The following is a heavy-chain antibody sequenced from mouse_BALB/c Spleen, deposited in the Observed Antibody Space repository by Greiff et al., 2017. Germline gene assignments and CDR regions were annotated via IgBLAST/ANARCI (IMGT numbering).Heavy chain of an antibody. V-gene: IGHV14-3*02. CDR1: GFNIKDTY. CDR3: ARGIYYGLFAY. D-gene: IGHD1-2*01. CDR2: IDPANGNT. Sequence: VQLQQSGAELVKPGASVKLSCTASGFNIKDTYMHWVKQRPEQGLEWIGRIDPANGNTKYDPKFQGKATIKADTSSNTAYLQLSSLASEDTAVYYCARGIYYGLFAYWGQGTLGTGSA. J-gene: IGHJ3*01.